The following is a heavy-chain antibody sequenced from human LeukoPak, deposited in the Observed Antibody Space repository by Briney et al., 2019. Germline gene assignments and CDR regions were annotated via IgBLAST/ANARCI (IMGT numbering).Heavy chain of an antibody. D-gene: IGHD5-18*01. J-gene: IGHJ4*02. CDR2: IKQDGSEK. CDR1: GFTFSSYW. Sequence: PGGSLRLSCAASGFTFSSYWMSWVRQAPGKGLEWVANIKQDGSEKYYVDSVKGRFTISRDNAKNSLYLQMNSLRAEDTAVYYCATQGGRYSYVPEYFDYWGQGTLVTVSS. V-gene: IGHV3-7*03. CDR3: ATQGGRYSYVPEYFDY.